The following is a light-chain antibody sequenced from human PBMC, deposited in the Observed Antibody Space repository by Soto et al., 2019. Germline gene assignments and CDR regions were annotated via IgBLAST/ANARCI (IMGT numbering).Light chain of an antibody. Sequence: QSVLNQPASVSGSPGQSITISCTGTSSDVGGYNYVSWYQLHPGKAPKLMVYEVSNRPSGVSNRFSGSKSGNTASLTISGLQAEDEADYYCSSYTSSTAYVFGTGTKVTVL. V-gene: IGLV2-14*01. CDR2: EVS. CDR3: SSYTSSTAYV. J-gene: IGLJ1*01. CDR1: SSDVGGYNY.